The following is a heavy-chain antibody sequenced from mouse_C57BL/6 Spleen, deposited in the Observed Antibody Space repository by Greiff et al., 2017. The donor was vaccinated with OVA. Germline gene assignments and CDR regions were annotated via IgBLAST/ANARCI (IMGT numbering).Heavy chain of an antibody. V-gene: IGHV14-1*01. CDR3: TTGTTVVDYYAMDY. Sequence: VQLQQSGAELVRPGASVKLSCTASGFNIKDYYMHWVKQRPEQGLEWIGRIDPEDGDTEYAPKFQGKATMTADTSSNTAYRQLSSLTSEDTAVYYCTTGTTVVDYYAMDYWGQGTSVTVSS. D-gene: IGHD1-1*01. CDR2: IDPEDGDT. J-gene: IGHJ4*01. CDR1: GFNIKDYY.